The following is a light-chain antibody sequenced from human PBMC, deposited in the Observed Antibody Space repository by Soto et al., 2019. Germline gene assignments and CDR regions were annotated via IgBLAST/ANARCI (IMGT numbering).Light chain of an antibody. CDR2: GAS. J-gene: IGKJ3*01. CDR3: HLFRRLWS. Sequence: DIVLTQSPATLSLPPVERATLSCRTSQSVSNNYLAWYQQKPGQAPRGLIYGASSRATGIPDRFSGSGSGTDFTPRISSLETEDSAVLFCHLFRRLWSLGPGTEADIK. CDR1: QSVSNNY. V-gene: IGKV3-20*01.